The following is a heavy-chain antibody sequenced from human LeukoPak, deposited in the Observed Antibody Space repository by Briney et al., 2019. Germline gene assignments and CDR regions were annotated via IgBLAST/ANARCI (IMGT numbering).Heavy chain of an antibody. J-gene: IGHJ1*01. V-gene: IGHV4-30-4*01. CDR1: GGSISSGDYY. CDR2: IYYSGNT. CDR3: AREDGTIVRGVITGGYFQH. D-gene: IGHD3-10*01. Sequence: SQTLSLTCTVSGGSISSGDYYWSWIRQPPGAGLEWIGCIYYSGNTYYNPSLKSRVTISVDTSKNQFSLKVSSVTAADTAVYYCAREDGTIVRGVITGGYFQHWGQGTLVTVSS.